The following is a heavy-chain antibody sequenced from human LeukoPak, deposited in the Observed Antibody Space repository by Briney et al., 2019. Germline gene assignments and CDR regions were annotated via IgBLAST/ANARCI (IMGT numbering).Heavy chain of an antibody. D-gene: IGHD6-6*01. V-gene: IGHV1-8*01. Sequence: ASVKVSCKASGYTFTSYDINWVRQATGQGLEWMGWMNPNSGNTGYAQKFQGRVTMTRNTSISTAYMELSSLRSEDTAVYYCARDGAELVQTWDAFDIWGQGTMVTVSS. J-gene: IGHJ3*02. CDR3: ARDGAELVQTWDAFDI. CDR1: GYTFTSYD. CDR2: MNPNSGNT.